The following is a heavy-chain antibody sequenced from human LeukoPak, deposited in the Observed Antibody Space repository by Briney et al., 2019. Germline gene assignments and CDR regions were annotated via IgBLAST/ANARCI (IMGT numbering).Heavy chain of an antibody. CDR3: AGGPQKYYDFWSGYYYGNWFDP. Sequence: ASVKVSCKASGYTFTSYDINWVRQATGQGLEWMGWMNPNSGNTGYAQKFRGRVTMTRNTSISTAYMELSSLRSEDTAVYYCAGGPQKYYDFWSGYYYGNWFDPWGQGTLVTVSS. D-gene: IGHD3-3*01. CDR2: MNPNSGNT. CDR1: GYTFTSYD. V-gene: IGHV1-8*01. J-gene: IGHJ5*02.